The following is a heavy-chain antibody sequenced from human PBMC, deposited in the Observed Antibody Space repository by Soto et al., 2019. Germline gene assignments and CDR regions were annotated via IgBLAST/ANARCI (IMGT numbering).Heavy chain of an antibody. V-gene: IGHV3-23*01. CDR3: AKGKSTGDIDWFDP. CDR2: LIGGHYGT. Sequence: GGSLRLSCTASGFTLQNYAMAWVRQAPGKGLEWVSTLIGGHYGTAYSYSVKGRFTVSRDNSKNCLYLQMNSLGVEDTAMYFCAKGKSTGDIDWFDPWGQGSRVTVSS. J-gene: IGHJ5*02. CDR1: GFTLQNYA. D-gene: IGHD3-10*01.